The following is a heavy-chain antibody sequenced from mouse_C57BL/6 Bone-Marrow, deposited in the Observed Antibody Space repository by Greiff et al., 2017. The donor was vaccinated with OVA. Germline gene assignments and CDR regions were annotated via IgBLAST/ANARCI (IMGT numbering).Heavy chain of an antibody. V-gene: IGHV1-82*01. J-gene: IGHJ1*03. Sequence: QVQLKESGPELVKPGASVKISCKASGYAFSSSWMNWVKQRPGKGLEWIGRIYPGDGDTNYNGKFKGKATLTADKSSSTAYMQLSSLTSEDSAVYFCARRGVSRYFDVWGTGTTVTVSS. CDR2: IYPGDGDT. CDR1: GYAFSSSW. CDR3: ARRGVSRYFDV.